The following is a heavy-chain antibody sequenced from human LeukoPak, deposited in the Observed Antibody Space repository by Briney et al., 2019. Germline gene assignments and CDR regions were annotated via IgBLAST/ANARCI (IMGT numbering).Heavy chain of an antibody. J-gene: IGHJ4*02. CDR1: GGSISSGGYY. CDR2: IYYSGST. Sequence: PSETLSLTCTVSGGSISSGGYYWSWIRQHPRKGLEWIGYIYYSGSTYYNPSLKSRVTISVDTSKNQFSLKLSSVTAADTAVYYCARDRSGYDSSGYSDWGQGTLVTVSS. CDR3: ARDRSGYDSSGYSD. V-gene: IGHV4-31*03. D-gene: IGHD3-22*01.